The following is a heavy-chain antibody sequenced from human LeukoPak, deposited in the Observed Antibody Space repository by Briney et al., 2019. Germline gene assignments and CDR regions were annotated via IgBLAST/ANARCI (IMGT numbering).Heavy chain of an antibody. CDR3: AKDRYGGIVGASDY. V-gene: IGHV3-30*02. Sequence: GALRLSCAASGFTFSSYGMHWVRQAPGKGLEWVAFIRYDGSNKYYADSVKGRFTISRDNSKNTLYLQMNSLRAEDTAVYYCAKDRYGGIVGASDYWGQGTLVTVSS. CDR1: GFTFSSYG. J-gene: IGHJ4*02. D-gene: IGHD1-26*01. CDR2: IRYDGSNK.